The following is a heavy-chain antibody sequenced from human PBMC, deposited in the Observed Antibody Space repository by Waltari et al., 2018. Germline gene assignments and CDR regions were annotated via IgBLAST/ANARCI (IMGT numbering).Heavy chain of an antibody. CDR2: IYGSSGST. V-gene: IGHV4-39*07. Sequence: QVQLQESGPGLVKPSETLSLTCAVSGGSFSSYWWGWIRQPPGKGLEWIGSIYGSSGSTEYNPSLKSRATISRDTSKNQFSLKLSSVTAADTAVYYCARRLTYYYSGSYYYVGSLDVWGRGVLVTVSS. CDR3: ARRLTYYYSGSYYYVGSLDV. CDR1: GGSFSSYW. J-gene: IGHJ4*02. D-gene: IGHD3-22*01.